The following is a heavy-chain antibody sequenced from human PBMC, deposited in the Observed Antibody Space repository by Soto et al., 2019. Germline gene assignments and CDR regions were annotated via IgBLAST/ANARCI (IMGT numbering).Heavy chain of an antibody. CDR3: AKDQRYSSGWYYYYYGMDV. V-gene: IGHV3-9*01. D-gene: IGHD6-19*01. CDR2: ISWNSGSI. CDR1: GFTFDDYA. Sequence: EVQLVESGGGLVQPGRSLRLSCAASGFTFDDYAMHWVRQAPGKGLEWVSGISWNSGSIGYADSVKGRFTISRDNAKNSLYLQMNSLRAEDTALHYCAKDQRYSSGWYYYYYGMDVWGQGTTVTVSS. J-gene: IGHJ6*02.